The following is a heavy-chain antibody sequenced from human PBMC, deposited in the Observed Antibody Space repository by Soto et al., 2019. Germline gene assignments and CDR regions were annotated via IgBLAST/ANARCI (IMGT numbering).Heavy chain of an antibody. Sequence: PGWSLRLACAASGFTFISYGMHWVRQATGKGLEWVAVISYDGSNKYYADSVKGRFTISRDNSKNTLYLQMNSLRAEDTAVYYCAKDLRYDFWSGSIPQQQLIDYWGQGTLVTV. CDR3: AKDLRYDFWSGSIPQQQLIDY. J-gene: IGHJ4*02. CDR1: GFTFISYG. V-gene: IGHV3-30*18. CDR2: ISYDGSNK. D-gene: IGHD3-3*01.